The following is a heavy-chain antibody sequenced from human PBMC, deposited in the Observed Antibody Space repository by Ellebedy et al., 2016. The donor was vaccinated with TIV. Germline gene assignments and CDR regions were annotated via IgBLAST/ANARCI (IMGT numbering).Heavy chain of an antibody. D-gene: IGHD3-22*01. Sequence: GGSLRLXCAASGFSFSWHWMHWVRQAPGKGLVWVSRINNDGTATTYADSVKGRFTISRDNAKNSLYLQMNSLRAEDTAVYYCARRYYDTSGHPFDYWGQGTLVTVSS. CDR2: INNDGTAT. V-gene: IGHV3-74*01. CDR1: GFSFSWHW. J-gene: IGHJ4*02. CDR3: ARRYYDTSGHPFDY.